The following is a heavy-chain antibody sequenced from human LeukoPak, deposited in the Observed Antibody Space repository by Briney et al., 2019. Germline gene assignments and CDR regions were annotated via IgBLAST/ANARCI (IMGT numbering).Heavy chain of an antibody. CDR2: INPYSGGT. CDR1: GYTFTGYY. V-gene: IGHV1-2*02. J-gene: IGHJ5*02. Sequence: ASVKVSCKASGYTFTGYYMHWVRQAPGQGLEWMGWINPYSGGTNYAQKFQGRVTMTRDTSISTAYMELSRLRSDDTAVYYCARTYSYGFNWFDPWGQGTLVTVSS. CDR3: ARTYSYGFNWFDP. D-gene: IGHD5-18*01.